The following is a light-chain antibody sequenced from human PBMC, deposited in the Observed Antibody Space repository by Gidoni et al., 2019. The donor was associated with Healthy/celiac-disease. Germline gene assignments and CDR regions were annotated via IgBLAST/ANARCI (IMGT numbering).Light chain of an antibody. CDR1: QDISNY. J-gene: IGKJ2*01. Sequence: DIQMTKSPSSLSASVGDRVNITCQGSQDISNYLNWYQQRPGKAPKLLIYEASNLETGVPSRCSGSGSGTDITFTISSLQPEEISTYYCQQYDNLLYTFGQGTKLEIK. V-gene: IGKV1-33*01. CDR3: QQYDNLLYT. CDR2: EAS.